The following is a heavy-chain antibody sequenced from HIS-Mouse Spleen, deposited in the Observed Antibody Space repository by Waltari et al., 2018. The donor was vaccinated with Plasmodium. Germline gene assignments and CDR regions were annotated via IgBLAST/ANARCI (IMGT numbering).Heavy chain of an antibody. CDR3: ARAAIAWGSPYYFDY. D-gene: IGHD7-27*01. CDR1: GFTVRSTY. Sequence: EVQLVETGGGLIQPGGSLRLSGAASGFTVRSTYMSWVRQAPGKGLEWVSVIYSGGSTYYADSVKGRFTISRDNSKNTLYLQMNSLRAEDTAVYYCARAAIAWGSPYYFDYWGQGTLVTVSS. J-gene: IGHJ4*02. CDR2: IYSGGST. V-gene: IGHV3-53*02.